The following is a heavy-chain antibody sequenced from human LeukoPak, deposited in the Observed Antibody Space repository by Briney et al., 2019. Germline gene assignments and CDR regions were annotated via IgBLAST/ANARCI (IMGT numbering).Heavy chain of an antibody. CDR1: GYSISSGNY. Sequence: PSETLSLTCSVSGYSISSGNYWGWIRLPPGKGRQWIGSIYHSGSTYYNPSLKSRVTISVDTSKTQFSLKLSSVTAADTAVYYCAKGYCRGNSCYDDRGAFDYWGQGTLVTVSS. J-gene: IGHJ4*02. CDR2: IYHSGST. V-gene: IGHV4-38-2*02. D-gene: IGHD2-2*01. CDR3: AKGYCRGNSCYDDRGAFDY.